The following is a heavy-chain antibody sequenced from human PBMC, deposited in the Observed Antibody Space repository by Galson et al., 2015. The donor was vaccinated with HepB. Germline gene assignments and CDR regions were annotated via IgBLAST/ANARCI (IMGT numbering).Heavy chain of an antibody. J-gene: IGHJ4*02. D-gene: IGHD6-19*01. Sequence: SLRLSCAASGFTFSSYSMNWVRQAPGKGLEWVSYISSSSSTIYYADSVKGRFTISRDNAKNSLYLQMNGLRAEDTAVYYCARVSGYSSGFRSDYWGQGTLVTVSS. CDR2: ISSSSSTI. V-gene: IGHV3-48*01. CDR1: GFTFSSYS. CDR3: ARVSGYSSGFRSDY.